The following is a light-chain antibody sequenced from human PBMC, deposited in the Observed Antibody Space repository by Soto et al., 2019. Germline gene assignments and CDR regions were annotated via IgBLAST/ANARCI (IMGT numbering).Light chain of an antibody. CDR1: SSDVGSYNY. V-gene: IGLV2-14*01. J-gene: IGLJ1*01. CDR3: SSYTSSSTL. Sequence: QSVLTQPASVSESPGQSITISCTGTSSDVGSYNYVSWYQQHPGKAPKLMIYEVSDRPSGISSRFSGSKSGNTASLTISGLQTEDEADYYCSSYTSSSTLFGTGTKLTVL. CDR2: EVS.